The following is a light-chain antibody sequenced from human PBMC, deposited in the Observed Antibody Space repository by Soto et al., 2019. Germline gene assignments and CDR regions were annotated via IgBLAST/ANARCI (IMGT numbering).Light chain of an antibody. J-gene: IGLJ1*01. Sequence: QSALTQPASVSGSPGQSITISCAGTSSDIGGSNYVSWYQQHPGKAPKLMIYGVSNRPSWVSNRLSGSKSGNTASLTISGLQADDDDHYFCYSSRSSRSTFYVFGTGTKLTAL. CDR3: YSSRSSRSTFYV. CDR2: GVS. CDR1: SSDIGGSNY. V-gene: IGLV2-14*03.